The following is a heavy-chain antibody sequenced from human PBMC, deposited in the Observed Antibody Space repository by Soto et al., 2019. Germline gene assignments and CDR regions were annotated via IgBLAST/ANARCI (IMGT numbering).Heavy chain of an antibody. CDR1: GGSFSGYY. J-gene: IGHJ6*02. CDR2: INHSGST. Sequence: SATLSITCAVYGGSFSGYYWSWIRQPPGKGLEWIGEINHSGSTNYNPSLKSRVTISVDTSKNQFSLKLSSVTAADTAVYYCARGGRLRYFDWLRHGMDVWGQGTTVTVSS. V-gene: IGHV4-34*01. CDR3: ARGGRLRYFDWLRHGMDV. D-gene: IGHD3-9*01.